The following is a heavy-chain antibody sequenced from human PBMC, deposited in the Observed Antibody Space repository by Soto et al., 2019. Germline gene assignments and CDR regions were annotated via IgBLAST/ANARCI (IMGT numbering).Heavy chain of an antibody. CDR1: GGSISSSSYY. Sequence: QLQLQESGPGLVKPSETLSLTCTVSGGSISSSSYYWGWIRQPPGKWLEWIGSIYYSGSTYYNPSLKSRVTLSVDTSKNQFSLKLSSETAADTAVYYCARHTPAISISDHWGQGTLVTVSS. CDR3: ARHTPAISISDH. D-gene: IGHD2-15*01. CDR2: IYYSGST. J-gene: IGHJ4*02. V-gene: IGHV4-39*01.